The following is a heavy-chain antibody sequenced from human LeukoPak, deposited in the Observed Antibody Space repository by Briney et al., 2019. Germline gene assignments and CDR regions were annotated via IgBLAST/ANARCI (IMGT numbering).Heavy chain of an antibody. Sequence: GGSLRLSCAASGFTFSSYAMSWVRQAPGKGLEWVSAISGSGGSTYYADSVKGQFTISRDNSKNTLYLQMNSLRAEDTAVYYCAHSQYYYDSSGYYFDYWGQGTLVTVSS. J-gene: IGHJ4*02. V-gene: IGHV3-23*01. CDR1: GFTFSSYA. CDR3: AHSQYYYDSSGYYFDY. D-gene: IGHD3-22*01. CDR2: ISGSGGST.